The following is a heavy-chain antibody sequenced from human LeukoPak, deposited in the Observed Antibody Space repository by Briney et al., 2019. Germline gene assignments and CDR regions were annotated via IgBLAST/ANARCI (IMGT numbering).Heavy chain of an antibody. CDR2: INHSGGT. Sequence: PSETLSLTCAVYGGSFSGYYWSWIRQPPGKGLEWIGEINHSGGTNYNPSLKSRVTISVDTSKNQSSLKLSSVTAADTAVYYCARGRSPRIGSGSYYNPYYYYYMDVWGKGTTVTISS. CDR1: GGSFSGYY. CDR3: ARGRSPRIGSGSYYNPYYYYYMDV. V-gene: IGHV4-34*01. J-gene: IGHJ6*03. D-gene: IGHD3-10*01.